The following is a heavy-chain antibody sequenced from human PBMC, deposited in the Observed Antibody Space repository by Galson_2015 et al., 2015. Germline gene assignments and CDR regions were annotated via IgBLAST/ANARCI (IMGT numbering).Heavy chain of an antibody. D-gene: IGHD2-15*01. CDR3: AKEGSCSGGSCSGWFDP. Sequence: SLRLSCAASGFTFSTYGMSWVHQAPGKGLEWVSAITGSGGSTYYADSVKGRFTISRDNSKNTVYLQMNSLRAEDTAVYYCAKEGSCSGGSCSGWFDPWGQGTLVTVSS. J-gene: IGHJ5*02. V-gene: IGHV3-23*01. CDR2: ITGSGGST. CDR1: GFTFSTYG.